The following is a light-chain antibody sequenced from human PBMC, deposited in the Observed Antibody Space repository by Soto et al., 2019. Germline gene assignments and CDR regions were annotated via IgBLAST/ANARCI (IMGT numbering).Light chain of an antibody. Sequence: DIVLTQSPGTLYLSPGERATLSCRASQSVRSRYLAWYQQKAGQAPRLLIYDASRRATGIPDRFSGSGSGTDFTLTISRLEPEDFAVDYCQQYGSSVTFGGGTKVEIK. CDR3: QQYGSSVT. V-gene: IGKV3-20*01. CDR1: QSVRSRY. CDR2: DAS. J-gene: IGKJ4*01.